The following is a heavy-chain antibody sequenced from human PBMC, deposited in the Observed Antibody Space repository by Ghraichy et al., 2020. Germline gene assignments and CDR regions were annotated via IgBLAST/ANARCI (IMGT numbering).Heavy chain of an antibody. CDR2: TRGRGAST. J-gene: IGHJ4*02. CDR1: GFTFSCNA. Sequence: GGSLRLSCAASGFTFSCNAMSWVRQAPGKGLEWVAATRGRGASTFYADSVKGRFTISRDNSKNTLYLQMNSLRAEDTAVYYCARNYYDSSGYYDYWGQGTLVTVSS. CDR3: ARNYYDSSGYYDY. D-gene: IGHD3-22*01. V-gene: IGHV3-23*01.